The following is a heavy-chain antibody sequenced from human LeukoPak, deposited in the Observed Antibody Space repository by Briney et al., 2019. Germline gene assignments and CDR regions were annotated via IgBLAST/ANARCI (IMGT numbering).Heavy chain of an antibody. D-gene: IGHD5-24*01. Sequence: SETLSLTCTVSGGXISSGGYYWSWLRQHPGKGLEWIGYIYNSGSTYYNPSLKSRVTISVDTSKNQFSLKLSSVTAADTAVYYCARVRGRWLQFFDLWGRGTLVTVSS. CDR2: IYNSGST. CDR1: GGXISSGGYY. CDR3: ARVRGRWLQFFDL. J-gene: IGHJ2*01. V-gene: IGHV4-31*02.